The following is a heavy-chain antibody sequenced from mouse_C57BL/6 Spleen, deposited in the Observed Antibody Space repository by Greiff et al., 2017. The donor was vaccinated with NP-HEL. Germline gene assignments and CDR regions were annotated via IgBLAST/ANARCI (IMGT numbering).Heavy chain of an antibody. V-gene: IGHV1-63*01. D-gene: IGHD3-2*02. J-gene: IGHJ4*01. Sequence: VQRVESGAELVRPGTSVKMSCKASGYTFTNYWIGWAKQRPGHGLEWIGDIYPGGGYTNYNEKFKGKATLTADKSSSTAYMQFSSLTSEDSAIYYCARSDSSGYYAMDYWGQGTSVTVSS. CDR1: GYTFTNYW. CDR2: IYPGGGYT. CDR3: ARSDSSGYYAMDY.